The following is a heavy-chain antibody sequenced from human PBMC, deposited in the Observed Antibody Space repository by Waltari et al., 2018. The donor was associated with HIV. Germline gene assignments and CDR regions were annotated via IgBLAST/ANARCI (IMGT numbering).Heavy chain of an antibody. CDR1: GGSISSSSYY. V-gene: IGHV4-39*01. Sequence: QLQLQESGPGLVKPSETLSLTCTVSGGSISSSSYYWGWIRQPPGKGLEWIGSIYYSGSTYYNPSLKSRVTISVDTSKNQFSLKLSSVTAADTAVYYCARSVVAGTGRLDYWGQGTLVTVSS. D-gene: IGHD6-19*01. J-gene: IGHJ4*02. CDR2: IYYSGST. CDR3: ARSVVAGTGRLDY.